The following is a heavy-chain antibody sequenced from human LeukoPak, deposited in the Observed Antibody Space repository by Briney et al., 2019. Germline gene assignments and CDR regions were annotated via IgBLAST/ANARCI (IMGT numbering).Heavy chain of an antibody. J-gene: IGHJ4*02. Sequence: GGSLRLSCAASGFTFSTYAMSWVRQASGKGLEWVSSISGAGGSTYYADSVKGRFTVSRDNSMNTLYLQMNSLRAEDTAVYYCAKHDGALGYYFDYWGQGTLVTVSS. D-gene: IGHD4-17*01. CDR3: AKHDGALGYYFDY. CDR1: GFTFSTYA. V-gene: IGHV3-23*01. CDR2: ISGAGGST.